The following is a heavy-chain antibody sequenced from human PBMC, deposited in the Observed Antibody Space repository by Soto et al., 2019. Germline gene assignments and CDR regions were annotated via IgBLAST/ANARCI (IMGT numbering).Heavy chain of an antibody. J-gene: IGHJ4*02. Sequence: SVKVSCKASGGTFSSYTISWVRQAPGQGLEWMGRIIPILGIANYAQKFQGRVTITADKPTRTAYMELSSLRSEDTAVYYCARDGGCSSTSCYLYWGQGTLVTVSS. CDR2: IIPILGIA. CDR1: GGTFSSYT. V-gene: IGHV1-69*04. D-gene: IGHD2-2*01. CDR3: ARDGGCSSTSCYLY.